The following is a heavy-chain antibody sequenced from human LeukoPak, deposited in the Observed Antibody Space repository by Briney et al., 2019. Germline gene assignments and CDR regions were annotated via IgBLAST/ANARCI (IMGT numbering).Heavy chain of an antibody. D-gene: IGHD6-6*01. CDR3: ARDLIAARPSDY. CDR1: GFTFSSYS. Sequence: PGGSLRLSCAASGFTFSSYSMNWVRQAPGKGLEWVSSISSSSSYIYYADSVEGRFTISRDNAKNSLYLQMNSLRAEDTAVYYCARDLIAARPSDYWGQGTLVTVSS. CDR2: ISSSSSYI. V-gene: IGHV3-21*01. J-gene: IGHJ4*02.